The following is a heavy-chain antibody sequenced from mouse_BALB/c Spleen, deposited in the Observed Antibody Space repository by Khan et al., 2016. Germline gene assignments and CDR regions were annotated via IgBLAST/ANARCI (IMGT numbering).Heavy chain of an antibody. D-gene: IGHD1-1*01. Sequence: EVELVESGGGLVQPGGSLRLSCATSGFTFTEYYMSWVRQPPGKALEWLGFIRNKANGYTTEYSASVKGRFTISRDTSQSILYLQMNTLRAEDSATYYCARDITYGSSPYWYFDVWGAGTTVTVSS. CDR3: ARDITYGSSPYWYFDV. J-gene: IGHJ1*01. CDR2: IRNKANGYTT. CDR1: GFTFTEYY. V-gene: IGHV7-3*02.